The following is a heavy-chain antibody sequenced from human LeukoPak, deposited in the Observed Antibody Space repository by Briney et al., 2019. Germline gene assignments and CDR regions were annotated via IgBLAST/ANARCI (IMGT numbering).Heavy chain of an antibody. D-gene: IGHD3-22*01. CDR3: AHLPMIARGHDAFDI. Sequence: SGPTLVKPPQTLTLTCTFSGFSLSTRGVGVGWIRQPPGKALEWLSLIYWNDDKRYSPSLKSRLTITKDTSKNQVVLTMTNMDPVDTATYYCAHLPMIARGHDAFDIWGQGTMVTVSS. V-gene: IGHV2-5*01. CDR2: IYWNDDK. J-gene: IGHJ3*02. CDR1: GFSLSTRGVG.